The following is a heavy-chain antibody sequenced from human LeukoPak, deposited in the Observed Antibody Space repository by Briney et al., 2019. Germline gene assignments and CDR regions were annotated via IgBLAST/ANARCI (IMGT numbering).Heavy chain of an antibody. CDR2: ISAYNGNT. Sequence: ASVKVSCKASRYTFTSYGISWVRQAPGQGLEWMGWISAYNGNTHYAQKLQGRVTMTTDTSTSTAYMELRSLRSDDTAVYYCARWGLLRSSGDYWGQGTLVTVSS. V-gene: IGHV1-18*04. J-gene: IGHJ4*02. D-gene: IGHD6-19*01. CDR3: ARWGLLRSSGDY. CDR1: RYTFTSYG.